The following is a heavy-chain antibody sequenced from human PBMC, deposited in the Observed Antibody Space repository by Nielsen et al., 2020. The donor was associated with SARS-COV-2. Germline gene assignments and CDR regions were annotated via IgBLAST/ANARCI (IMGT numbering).Heavy chain of an antibody. CDR1: GGTFSSYA. CDR3: AREMGSSTSSLMDAFDI. V-gene: IGHV1-69*13. Sequence: SVKVSCKASGGTFSSYAISWVRQAPGQGLEWMGGIIPIFGTANYAQKFQGRVTITADESTSTAYMELSSLRSEDTAVYYCAREMGSSTSSLMDAFDIWGQGTMVTVSS. CDR2: IIPIFGTA. J-gene: IGHJ3*02. D-gene: IGHD2-2*01.